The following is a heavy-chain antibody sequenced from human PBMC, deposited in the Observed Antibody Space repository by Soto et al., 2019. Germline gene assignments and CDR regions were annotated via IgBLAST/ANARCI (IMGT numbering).Heavy chain of an antibody. V-gene: IGHV1-24*01. J-gene: IGHJ3*02. Sequence: APMKGSRKGSGYTPTEFFIHRVGPGPGKRVVWVGGFDPEDGETIYAQKFQGRVTMTEDTSTDTAYMELSSLRSEDTAVYYCATGLGFRLAYCGGDCQGNAFDIWGQGTMVTVSS. CDR2: FDPEDGET. CDR1: GYTPTEFF. D-gene: IGHD2-21*02. CDR3: ATGLGFRLAYCGGDCQGNAFDI.